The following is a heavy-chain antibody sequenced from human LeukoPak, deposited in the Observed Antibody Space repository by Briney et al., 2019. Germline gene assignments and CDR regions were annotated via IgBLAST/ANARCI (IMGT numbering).Heavy chain of an antibody. J-gene: IGHJ4*02. Sequence: GGSLRLSCAASGFTFSSYGMHWVRQAPGKGLEWAAVIWYDGSNKYYADSVKGRFTISRDNSKNTLYLQVNSLRAEDTAVYYCARSISGSYLLDYWGQGTLVTVSS. CDR2: IWYDGSNK. CDR3: ARSISGSYLLDY. CDR1: GFTFSSYG. V-gene: IGHV3-33*01. D-gene: IGHD1-26*01.